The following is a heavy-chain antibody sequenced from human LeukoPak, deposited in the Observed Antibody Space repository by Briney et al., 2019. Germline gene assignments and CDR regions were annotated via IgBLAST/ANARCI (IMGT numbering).Heavy chain of an antibody. D-gene: IGHD1-26*01. V-gene: IGHV1-2*02. CDR2: INPNSGGT. Sequence: ASVKVSCKASGYTFTGYYMHWVRQAPGQGLEWMGWINPNSGGTNYAQKFQGRVTMTRDTSISTAYMEPSRLRSDDTAVYYCARSIVGAGFSGMDDAFDIWGQGTMVTVSS. CDR1: GYTFTGYY. CDR3: ARSIVGAGFSGMDDAFDI. J-gene: IGHJ3*02.